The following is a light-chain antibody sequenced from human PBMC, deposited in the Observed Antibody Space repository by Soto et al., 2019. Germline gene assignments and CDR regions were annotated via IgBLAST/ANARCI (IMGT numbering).Light chain of an antibody. CDR1: QSISNW. CDR3: QQYASYLIT. CDR2: DAS. J-gene: IGKJ5*01. Sequence: DIQMTQTTSKLCASGGDRSTSTCRASQSISNWLAWYQQKPGKAPKLLIYDASTLESGVPLRFSGTGSGPDFTFTFASLQPDDFATQSWQQYASYLITFGQGTRLEIK. V-gene: IGKV1-5*01.